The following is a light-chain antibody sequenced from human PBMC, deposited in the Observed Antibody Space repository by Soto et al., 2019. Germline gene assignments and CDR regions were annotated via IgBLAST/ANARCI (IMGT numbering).Light chain of an antibody. Sequence: SYELTQPPSVSVSPGQTARITCSGDALPKQYAYWYQQKPGQAPVVVIYKDSERSSGIPERFSGSSSGTTVTLTISGVQAEDEADYYCQSAEMVFGGGTKLTVL. CDR3: QSAEMV. CDR1: ALPKQY. CDR2: KDS. V-gene: IGLV3-25*03. J-gene: IGLJ3*02.